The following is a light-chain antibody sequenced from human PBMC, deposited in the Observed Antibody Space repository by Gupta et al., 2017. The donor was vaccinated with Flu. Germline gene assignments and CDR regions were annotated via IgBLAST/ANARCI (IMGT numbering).Light chain of an antibody. CDR1: QSVSSN. Sequence: ILMTQSPATLSVSPGERATLSCRASQSVSSNLAWYQQKPGQAPRLLIYGASTRATGIPARFSGSGSGTEFTLTISSLQSEDFAVYYCQQYNNCPRTFGPGTKVDIK. CDR3: QQYNNCPRT. CDR2: GAS. J-gene: IGKJ3*01. V-gene: IGKV3-15*01.